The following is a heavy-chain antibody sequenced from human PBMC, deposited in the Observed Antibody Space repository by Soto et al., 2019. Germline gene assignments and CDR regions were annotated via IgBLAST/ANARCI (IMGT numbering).Heavy chain of an antibody. D-gene: IGHD6-25*01. CDR1: GASISSTSYF. J-gene: IGHJ5*02. CDR3: ASGNSGAYRAWFDP. CDR2: FYLSEST. Sequence: QLQLQESGPGLVKPSETLSLTCTVSGASISSTSYFWGWIRQPPGKGLEWVGSFYLSESTHYTPSRNSRVTISVDTSNNQFSLRLTSLTAADTAVYYCASGNSGAYRAWFDPWGQGTLVTV. V-gene: IGHV4-39*01.